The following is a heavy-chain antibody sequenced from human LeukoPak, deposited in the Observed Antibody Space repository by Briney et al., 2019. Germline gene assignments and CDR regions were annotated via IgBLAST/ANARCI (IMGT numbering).Heavy chain of an antibody. CDR3: AITYYYDSSGYYYPAPQFDY. Sequence: ASVKVSCKASGGTFSSYAISWVRQAPGQGLEWMGRIIPILGIANYAQKFQGRVTITADKSTSTAYMELSSLRSEDTAVYYCAITYYYDSSGYYYPAPQFDYWGQGTLVTVSS. D-gene: IGHD3-22*01. V-gene: IGHV1-69*04. CDR2: IIPILGIA. CDR1: GGTFSSYA. J-gene: IGHJ4*02.